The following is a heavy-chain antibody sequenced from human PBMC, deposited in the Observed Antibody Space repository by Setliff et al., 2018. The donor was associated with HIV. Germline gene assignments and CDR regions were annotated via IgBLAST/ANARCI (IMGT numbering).Heavy chain of an antibody. J-gene: IGHJ3*02. Sequence: ASVKVPCKVSGYTLTELSMHWVRQAPGNGLECRGRFDPKHGETIYAQKCQGRVSMTEDTSTDTAYMELSGLRSEDTAMYYCATTAMSHAFDIWGQGTMVTVSS. CDR1: GYTLTELS. CDR2: FDPKHGET. V-gene: IGHV1-24*01. D-gene: IGHD2-2*01. CDR3: ATTAMSHAFDI.